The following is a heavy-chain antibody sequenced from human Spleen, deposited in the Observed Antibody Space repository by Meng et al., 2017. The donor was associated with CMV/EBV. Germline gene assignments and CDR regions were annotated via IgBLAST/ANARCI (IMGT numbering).Heavy chain of an antibody. J-gene: IGHJ3*02. Sequence: SETLSLTCTVSGGSIITYYWSWIRQPPGKGLEWIGYIYYSGSTYSDPSLKSRVTISVDTSKNQFSLKLSSVTAADTAVYYCARDRGYCSGTSCPGDAFDIWGQGTMVTVSS. CDR3: ARDRGYCSGTSCPGDAFDI. V-gene: IGHV4-59*01. CDR1: GGSIITYY. D-gene: IGHD2-2*01. CDR2: IYYSGST.